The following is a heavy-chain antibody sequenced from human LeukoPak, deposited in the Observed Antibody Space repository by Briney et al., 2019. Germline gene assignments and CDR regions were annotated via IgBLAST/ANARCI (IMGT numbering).Heavy chain of an antibody. V-gene: IGHV4-61*02. D-gene: IGHD4-23*01. J-gene: IGHJ4*02. Sequence: SQTLSPTCTVSGGSISSGSYYWSWIRQPAGKGLEWIGRIYTSGSTDYNPSLKSRVTISIDTSNNQFSLKLTSVTAADTAVYYCARVGLYGGKLDYWGQGTLVTVSS. CDR2: IYTSGST. CDR1: GGSISSGSYY. CDR3: ARVGLYGGKLDY.